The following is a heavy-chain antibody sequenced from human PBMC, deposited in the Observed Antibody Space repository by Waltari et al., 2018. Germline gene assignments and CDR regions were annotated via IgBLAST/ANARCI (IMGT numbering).Heavy chain of an antibody. CDR1: GGSISSYY. CDR2: IYYSGST. Sequence: QVQLQESGPGLVKPSETLSPTCTVSGGSISSYYWTWIRQPPGKGLGWIGYIYYSGSTNYNPSLKSRVTISVDTSKNQFSLKLSSVTAADTAVYYCARGGDYYGSGSYYYYYYGMDVWGQGTTVTVSS. D-gene: IGHD3-10*01. CDR3: ARGGDYYGSGSYYYYYYGMDV. V-gene: IGHV4-59*01. J-gene: IGHJ6*02.